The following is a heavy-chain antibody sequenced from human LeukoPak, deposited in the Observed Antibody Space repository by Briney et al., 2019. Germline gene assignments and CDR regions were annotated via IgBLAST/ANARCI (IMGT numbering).Heavy chain of an antibody. CDR2: ISGSGGST. V-gene: IGHV3-23*01. J-gene: IGHJ5*02. CDR3: AKEGQQLDWFDP. CDR1: GFTFSSDR. D-gene: IGHD6-13*01. Sequence: GGSLRLCCAASGFTFSSDRRDGVGEAPGKGMKWVSAISGSGGSTYYADSVKGRFTISRDNSKNTLYLRMNSLRAEDTAVYYCAKEGQQLDWFDPWGQGTLVTVSS.